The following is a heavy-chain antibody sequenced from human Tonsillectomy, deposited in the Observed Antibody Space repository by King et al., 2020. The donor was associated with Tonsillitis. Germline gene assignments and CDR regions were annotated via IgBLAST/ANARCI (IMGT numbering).Heavy chain of an antibody. D-gene: IGHD5-12*01. V-gene: IGHV3-11*01. Sequence: VQLVESGGGLVKPGGSLRLSCAASGFTFSDYYMSWIRQAPGKGLEWLSYIGSSGNSIYYADSVKGRFTISRDNAKNSLYLQMSGLRAEDTAVYYCARGEEGVARSLYYYYAMDVWGQGPTVTVSS. CDR3: ARGEEGVARSLYYYYAMDV. J-gene: IGHJ6*02. CDR2: IGSSGNSI. CDR1: GFTFSDYY.